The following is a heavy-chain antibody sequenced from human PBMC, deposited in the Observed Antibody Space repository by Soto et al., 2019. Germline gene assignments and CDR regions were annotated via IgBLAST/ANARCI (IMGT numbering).Heavy chain of an antibody. CDR2: ISGSGGST. D-gene: IGHD5-18*01. J-gene: IGHJ4*02. V-gene: IGHV3-23*01. CDR1: GFTFSSYA. CDR3: AKVSGAWIQLWSPLDY. Sequence: PGGFLRLSCAASGFTFSSYAMSWVRQAPGKGLEWVSAISGSGGSTYYADSVKGRFTISRDNSKNTLYLQMNSLRAEDTAVYYCAKVSGAWIQLWSPLDYWGQGTLVTVSS.